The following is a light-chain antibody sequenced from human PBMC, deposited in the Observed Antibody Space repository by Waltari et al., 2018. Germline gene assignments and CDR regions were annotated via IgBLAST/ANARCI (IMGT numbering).Light chain of an antibody. J-gene: IGLJ2*01. CDR3: SSYAGSNNLV. V-gene: IGLV2-8*01. CDR1: SSYVGGYNY. CDR2: EVS. Sequence: QSALTQPPSASGSPGHSVTISCTGTSSYVGGYNYVSWYQQHPGKAPHLMIYEVSKRPSGVPDRFSGSKSGNTASLTVSGLQAEDEADYYCSSYAGSNNLVFGGGTKLTVL.